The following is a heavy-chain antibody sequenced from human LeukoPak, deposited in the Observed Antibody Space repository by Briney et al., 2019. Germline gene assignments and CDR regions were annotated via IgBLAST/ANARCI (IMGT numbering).Heavy chain of an antibody. V-gene: IGHV4-39*01. CDR3: ARLHSGNAFGV. D-gene: IGHD1-26*01. CDR2: IYYSGST. J-gene: IGHJ3*01. CDR1: GDSIGSSSYY. Sequence: SETLSLTCTVSGDSIGSSSYYWGWIRQPPGKGLEWSGSIYYSGSTYYNPSLKSRVTISVDTSKNQFSLKLSSVTAADTAVYYCARLHSGNAFGVWGLGTMVIVSS.